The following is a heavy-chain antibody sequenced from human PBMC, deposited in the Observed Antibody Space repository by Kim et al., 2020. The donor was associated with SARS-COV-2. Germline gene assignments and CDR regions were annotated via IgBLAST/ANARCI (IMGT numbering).Heavy chain of an antibody. CDR3: ARHVQSSNTWEIFEY. CDR2: ISYSGIT. V-gene: IGHV4-59*08. J-gene: IGHJ4*02. Sequence: SETLSLTCTVSGGSISGYYWSWTRQTPGKGLEWIGYISYSGITNYNPSLKSRVTISIDTSQIQFSLQLSSVTAADTAVYYCARHVQSSNTWEIFEYWGQGILVTVSS. CDR1: GGSISGYY. D-gene: IGHD1-26*01.